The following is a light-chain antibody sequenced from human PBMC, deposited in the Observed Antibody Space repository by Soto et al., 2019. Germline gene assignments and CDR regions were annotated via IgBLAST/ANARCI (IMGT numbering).Light chain of an antibody. CDR1: QSVSSSY. J-gene: IGKJ1*01. CDR2: GAS. V-gene: IGKV3-20*01. Sequence: IVFAQSPGTPSLSPGERATLSCRASQSVSSSYLAWYQHKPGQAPRLLIYGASSRATGIPDRFSGSGSGTDFTLTISRLEPEDFAVYYCQQYGSAPPWTFGQGTKVDIK. CDR3: QQYGSAPPWT.